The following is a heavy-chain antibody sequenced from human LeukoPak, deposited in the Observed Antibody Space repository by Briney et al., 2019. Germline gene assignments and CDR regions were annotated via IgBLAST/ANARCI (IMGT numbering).Heavy chain of an antibody. CDR3: AKVRIKAPGDY. J-gene: IGHJ4*02. V-gene: IGHV3-23*01. Sequence: GGSLRLSCAASGFTFSNFAMSWVRQAPGKGLEWVSAISGSGGSTYYADSVKGRFTISRDNSKNTLYLQMNSLRAEDTAVYYCAKVRIKAPGDYWGQGTLVTVSS. D-gene: IGHD3-10*01. CDR2: ISGSGGST. CDR1: GFTFSNFA.